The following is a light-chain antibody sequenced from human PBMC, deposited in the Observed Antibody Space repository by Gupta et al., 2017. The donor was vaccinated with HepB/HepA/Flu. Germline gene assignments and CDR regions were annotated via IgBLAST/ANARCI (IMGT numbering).Light chain of an antibody. CDR1: SSNIGTNS. Sequence: QSVLTQPPSASVRPGQRVTISCSGSSSNIGTNSLFWYHQLPGTETKVIFVCKNQRPSGVTDRCFCYKAGNYASRLTSALRSEEEADSYGGISDATMNGWVVGGGTKVPVL. CDR2: CKN. CDR3: GISDATMNGWV. V-gene: IGLV1-47*02. J-gene: IGLJ3*02.